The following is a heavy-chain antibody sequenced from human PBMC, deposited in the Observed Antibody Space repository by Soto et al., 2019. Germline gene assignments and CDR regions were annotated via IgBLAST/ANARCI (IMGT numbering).Heavy chain of an antibody. CDR1: GGSLSSDS. CDR2: MSTTGRR. D-gene: IGHD2-21*01. Sequence: SETLSLTCTASGGSLSSDSWNWIRQSPGKGLEWIGYMSTTGRRTYNRSLSSPVAMSRDTAKNRISLKRRSATAADTAVYYCARGVRALYCGGECNSFGPWGQGARVTVSS. V-gene: IGHV4-4*09. CDR3: ARGVRALYCGGECNSFGP. J-gene: IGHJ5*02.